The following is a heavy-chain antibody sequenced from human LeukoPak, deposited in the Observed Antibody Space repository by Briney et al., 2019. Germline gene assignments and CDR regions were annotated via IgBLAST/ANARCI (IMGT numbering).Heavy chain of an antibody. J-gene: IGHJ4*02. Sequence: GGSLRLSCAASGFTFSSYAMSWVRQAPGKGLEWVSAISGSGGSTYYADSVKGRFTISRDNSKDTLYLQMNSLRAEDTAVYYCAKLGYYDSSGYYYPFDYWGQGTLVTVSS. CDR3: AKLGYYDSSGYYYPFDY. V-gene: IGHV3-23*01. D-gene: IGHD3-22*01. CDR2: ISGSGGST. CDR1: GFTFSSYA.